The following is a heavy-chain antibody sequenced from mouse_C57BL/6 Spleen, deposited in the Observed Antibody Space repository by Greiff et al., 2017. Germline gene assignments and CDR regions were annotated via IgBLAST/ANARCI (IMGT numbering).Heavy chain of an antibody. Sequence: VKLQESGAELARPGASVKLSCKASGYTFTSYGIRWVKQRPGQGLEWIGEIYPRSGYTYYNQKFKGKATLTADKSSSTAYMELRSLTSEDSAVXFCARYGSSYGAMDYWGQGTSVTVSS. CDR2: IYPRSGYT. CDR1: GYTFTSYG. CDR3: ARYGSSYGAMDY. J-gene: IGHJ4*01. V-gene: IGHV1-81*01. D-gene: IGHD1-1*01.